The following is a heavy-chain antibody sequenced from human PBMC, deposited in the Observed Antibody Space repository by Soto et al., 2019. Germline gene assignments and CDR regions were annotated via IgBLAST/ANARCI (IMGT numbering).Heavy chain of an antibody. V-gene: IGHV3-23*01. CDR3: EKPAKEITKSQRYFDS. D-gene: IGHD2-2*01. CDR2: ISPTGGTT. J-gene: IGHJ4*03. Sequence: PWWSXRLSGSTSVCIFVIYDITWSRNAPGKGLEWVSGISPTGGTTYYADSVKGRFTISRYNSGHTLFLTLKSLRVDDKAIYYCEKPAKEITKSQRYFDSWGQGALVTVYS. CDR1: VCIFVIYD.